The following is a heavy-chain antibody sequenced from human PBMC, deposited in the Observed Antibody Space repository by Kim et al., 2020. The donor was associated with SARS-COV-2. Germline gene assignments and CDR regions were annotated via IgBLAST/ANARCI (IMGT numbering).Heavy chain of an antibody. CDR1: GGSISSSSYY. V-gene: IGHV4-39*01. J-gene: IGHJ4*02. Sequence: SETLSLTCTVSGGSISSSSYYWGWIRQPPGKGLEWIGSIYYSGSTYYNPSLKSRVTISVDTSKNQFSLKLSSVTAADTAVYYCARHIYDSSGYYYGWVLDWDYWGQGTLVTVSS. CDR3: ARHIYDSSGYYYGWVLDWDY. D-gene: IGHD3-22*01. CDR2: IYYSGST.